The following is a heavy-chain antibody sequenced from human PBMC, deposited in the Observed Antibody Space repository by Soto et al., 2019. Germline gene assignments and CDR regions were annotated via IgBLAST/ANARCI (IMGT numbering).Heavy chain of an antibody. J-gene: IGHJ4*02. Sequence: QLHLVQSGAEVKKAGSSVKVSCKASGGTVSSYAITWVRQAPGKVLEWMGVFIPIFVSAHYAPKFQGRITITADESTSTAYMDLSGLKSEDTAIYYCARDVSSDTTGFRAYDLWGQGTQVTVSS. CDR1: GGTVSSYA. V-gene: IGHV1-69*01. CDR3: ARDVSSDTTGFRAYDL. D-gene: IGHD4-17*01. CDR2: FIPIFVSA.